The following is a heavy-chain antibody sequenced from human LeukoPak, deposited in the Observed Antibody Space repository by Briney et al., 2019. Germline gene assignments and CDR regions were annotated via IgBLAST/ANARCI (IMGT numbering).Heavy chain of an antibody. V-gene: IGHV3-7*03. CDR2: ISPDGGVS. D-gene: IGHD1-1*01. CDR1: GFDFSRHY. CDR3: TKEEFWRFDF. J-gene: IGHJ4*02. Sequence: GGSLRLSCAASGFDFSRHYMTWVRHATGEGPEWVAKISPDGGVSQYVDSVKGRFTITRDNSKNSLSLHMSSLRVEDTALHFCTKEEFWRFDFWGQGTLVTVSS.